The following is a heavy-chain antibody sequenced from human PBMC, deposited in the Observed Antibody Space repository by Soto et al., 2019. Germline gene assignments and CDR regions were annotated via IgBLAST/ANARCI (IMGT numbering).Heavy chain of an antibody. V-gene: IGHV1-69*01. D-gene: IGHD2-2*02. Sequence: QVQLVQSGAEVKKPGSSVKVSCKASGGTFSSHTVSWVRQAPGQGLEWMGGIIPVFGTTNYAQKFQGRVTITADESTSTTYMELSSLRSDDAALYYCARWAGFCSSPSCYTALDYWGQGTLVTVSS. CDR3: ARWAGFCSSPSCYTALDY. CDR1: GGTFSSHT. CDR2: IIPVFGTT. J-gene: IGHJ4*02.